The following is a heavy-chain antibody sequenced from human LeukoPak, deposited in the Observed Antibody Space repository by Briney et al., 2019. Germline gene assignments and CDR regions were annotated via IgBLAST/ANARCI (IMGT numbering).Heavy chain of an antibody. J-gene: IGHJ6*03. CDR1: GFTFDDYG. Sequence: GGSLRLSCAASGFTFDDYGMSWVRQAPGKGLEWVSGINWNGGSTGYADSVKGRFTISRDNAKNSLYLQMNSLRAEDTAVYYCARSGKLVPPTMDVWGKGTTVTVSS. CDR3: ARSGKLVPPTMDV. V-gene: IGHV3-20*04. CDR2: INWNGGST. D-gene: IGHD6-6*01.